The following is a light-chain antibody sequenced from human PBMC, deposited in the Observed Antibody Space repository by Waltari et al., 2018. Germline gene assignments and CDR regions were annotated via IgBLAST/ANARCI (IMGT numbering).Light chain of an antibody. J-gene: IGLJ3*02. CDR3: QLWDSRSNHLV. V-gene: IGLV3-21*02. Sequence: SSVVTQPPSGSVAPGQSATITCAGDNIERKSVHWYQQKAGQAPVLVVYDDSDRPPGIPARLSGSNSGNTATLTIRRVEAGDEADYYCQLWDSRSNHLVFGGGTKLTVL. CDR1: NIERKS. CDR2: DDS.